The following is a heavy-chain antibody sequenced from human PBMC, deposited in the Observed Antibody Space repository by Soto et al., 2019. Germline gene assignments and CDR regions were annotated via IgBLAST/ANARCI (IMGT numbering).Heavy chain of an antibody. D-gene: IGHD3-10*01. J-gene: IGHJ3*02. CDR2: ISYDGSNK. Sequence: GGSLRLSCAASGFTFSSYGMHWVRQAPGKGLEWVAVISYDGSNKYYADSVKGRFTISRDNSKNTLYLQMNSLRAEDTAVYYCAKQAYGSGSYYRWGAFDIWGQGTMVTVSS. CDR3: AKQAYGSGSYYRWGAFDI. V-gene: IGHV3-30*18. CDR1: GFTFSSYG.